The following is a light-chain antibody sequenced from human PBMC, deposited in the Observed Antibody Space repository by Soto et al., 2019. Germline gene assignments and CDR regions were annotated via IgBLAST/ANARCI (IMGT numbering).Light chain of an antibody. Sequence: QYALTQPASVSGSPGQSIIISCTGTSSDISDYKFVSWYQQHPGKAPKLIIYEVSNRPSGVSNRFSGSKSGSTASLTISGLQAEDEADYYCSSYTTSSITHVLFGGGTQLTVL. V-gene: IGLV2-14*01. CDR3: SSYTTSSITHVL. CDR1: SSDISDYKF. CDR2: EVS. J-gene: IGLJ2*01.